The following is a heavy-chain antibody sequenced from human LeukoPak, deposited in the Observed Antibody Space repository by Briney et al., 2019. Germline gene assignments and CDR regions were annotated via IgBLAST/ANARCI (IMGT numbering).Heavy chain of an antibody. V-gene: IGHV4-59*08. J-gene: IGHJ5*02. CDR2: IYYSGYT. Sequence: ASETLSLTCTVAGGSMSSYYCSWIRQPPGKGLEWIGYIYYSGYTNYNPSLKSRVTISVDTSKNQFSLKLSSVTATDTAVYYCARRKQEGWFDPWGQGTLVTVSS. CDR1: GGSMSSYY. CDR3: ARRKQEGWFDP.